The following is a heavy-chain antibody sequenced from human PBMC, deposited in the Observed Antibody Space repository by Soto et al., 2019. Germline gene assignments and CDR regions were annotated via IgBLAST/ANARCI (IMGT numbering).Heavy chain of an antibody. V-gene: IGHV3-48*01. CDR1: GFTFSSYS. Sequence: SLRLSCAASGFTFSSYSMNWVRQAPGKGLEWVSYISSSSSTIYYADSVKGRFTISRDNAKNSLYLQMNSLRAEDTAVYYCAREGLQWLVPYFQHWGQGTRVTVSS. D-gene: IGHD6-19*01. CDR3: AREGLQWLVPYFQH. J-gene: IGHJ1*01. CDR2: ISSSSSTI.